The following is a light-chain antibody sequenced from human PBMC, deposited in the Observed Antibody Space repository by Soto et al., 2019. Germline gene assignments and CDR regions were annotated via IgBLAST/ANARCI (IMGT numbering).Light chain of an antibody. Sequence: AIRMTQSPSSFSASTGDRVTITCRASQGSSIYLAWYQQKPGKAPKLLIYAASTLNSGVPSRFLVSGSGTDLTLTISCLQSEDFATYYCQQYYSYPRTFGQGTKLDIK. J-gene: IGKJ2*01. CDR3: QQYYSYPRT. V-gene: IGKV1-8*01. CDR2: AAS. CDR1: QGSSIY.